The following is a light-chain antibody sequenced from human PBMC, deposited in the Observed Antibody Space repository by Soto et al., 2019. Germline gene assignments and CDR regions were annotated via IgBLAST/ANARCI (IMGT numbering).Light chain of an antibody. Sequence: EIVLTQSPGTLSLSPGERATLSCRASQSVRSTHLAWYQLKPGQAPRLFIYGASSRATGIPDRFSGSGSGTDFTLTISILEPEDFTVYSSQQYGSSPTTSGQGTSLEI. CDR2: GAS. CDR3: QQYGSSPTT. CDR1: QSVRSTH. V-gene: IGKV3-20*01. J-gene: IGKJ5*01.